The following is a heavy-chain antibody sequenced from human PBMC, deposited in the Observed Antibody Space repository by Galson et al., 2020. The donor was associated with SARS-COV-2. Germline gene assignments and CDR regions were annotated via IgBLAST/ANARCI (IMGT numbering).Heavy chain of an antibody. Sequence: GESLKISCAASGFSLRNYWMHWVRQAPGKGLEWLSRISGDGSDIVNAASVKGRFTISKDNGKNTLYLQMNSLRVEDTAMYFCVKVLSPGVLGQGTMVTVSS. CDR3: VKVLSPGV. CDR1: GFSLRNYW. CDR2: ISGDGSDI. V-gene: IGHV3-74*01. D-gene: IGHD2-8*01. J-gene: IGHJ3*01.